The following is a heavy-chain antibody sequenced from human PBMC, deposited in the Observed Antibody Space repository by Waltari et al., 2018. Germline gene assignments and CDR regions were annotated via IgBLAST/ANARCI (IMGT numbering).Heavy chain of an antibody. D-gene: IGHD1-1*01. CDR1: GGSISSSSYY. Sequence: QLQLQESGPGLVKPSETLSLTCTVSGGSISSSSYYWGWIRQPPGKGLEWIGSTYSSGTTYYNPSHKSLVTISVDTTKTQFSLKLSFVTAADTAVYYCARDMTLEPSVGDAFDIWGQGTMVTVSS. V-gene: IGHV4-39*07. J-gene: IGHJ3*02. CDR3: ARDMTLEPSVGDAFDI. CDR2: TYSSGTT.